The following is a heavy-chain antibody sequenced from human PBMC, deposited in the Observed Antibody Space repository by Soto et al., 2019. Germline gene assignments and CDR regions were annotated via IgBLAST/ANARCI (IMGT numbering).Heavy chain of an antibody. CDR2: ISYDGSNK. Sequence: GGSLRLSCAASGFTFSSYGMHWVRQAPGKGMEWVAVISYDGSNKYYADSVKGRFTTSRDNSKNTLYLQMNSLRAEDTAVYYCAKDIYSSSDELYYYYGMDVWGQGTTVTVSS. CDR1: GFTFSSYG. D-gene: IGHD6-6*01. V-gene: IGHV3-30*18. CDR3: AKDIYSSSDELYYYYGMDV. J-gene: IGHJ6*02.